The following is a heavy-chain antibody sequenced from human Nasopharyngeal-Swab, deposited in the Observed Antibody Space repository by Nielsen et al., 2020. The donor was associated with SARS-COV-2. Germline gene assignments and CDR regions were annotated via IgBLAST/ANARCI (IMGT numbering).Heavy chain of an antibody. CDR3: ARVAPKYYDILTGYTRQYYFDY. CDR2: ISSSGSTI. V-gene: IGHV3-48*03. D-gene: IGHD3-9*01. Sequence: GESLKISCAASGFTFSSYEMNWVRQAPGKGLERVSYISSSGSTIYYADSVKGRFTISRDNAKNSLYLQMNSLRAEDTAVYYCARVAPKYYDILTGYTRQYYFDYWGQGTLVTVSS. CDR1: GFTFSSYE. J-gene: IGHJ4*02.